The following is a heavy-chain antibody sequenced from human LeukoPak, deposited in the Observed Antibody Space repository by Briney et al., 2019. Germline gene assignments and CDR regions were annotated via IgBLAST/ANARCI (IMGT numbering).Heavy chain of an antibody. CDR1: GYTFTGYY. CDR2: INPNSGGT. CDR3: ASCRQGNSGYDSPVARGMDV. V-gene: IGHV1-2*02. J-gene: IGHJ6*02. Sequence: ASVKVSCKASGYTFTGYYMHWVRQAPGQGLEWMGWINPNSGGTNYAQKFQGRVTMTRDTSISTAYMELSRLRSDDTAVYYCASCRQGNSGYDSPVARGMDVWGQGTTVTVSS. D-gene: IGHD5-12*01.